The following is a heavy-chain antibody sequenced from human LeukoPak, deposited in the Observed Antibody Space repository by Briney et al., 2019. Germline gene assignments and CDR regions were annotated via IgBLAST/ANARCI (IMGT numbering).Heavy chain of an antibody. CDR2: VNLDGSER. J-gene: IGHJ5*02. CDR3: GRVIDGAIDH. D-gene: IGHD4-17*01. Sequence: GGSLRLSCAASGFTFSGHSMTWVGQAPGKGLDGVANVNLDGSERFYVDFVKGRFTISRDNADNSMYLQINSLRAEDTAVYYCGRVIDGAIDHWGQGTLVTVSS. V-gene: IGHV3-7*01. CDR1: GFTFSGHS.